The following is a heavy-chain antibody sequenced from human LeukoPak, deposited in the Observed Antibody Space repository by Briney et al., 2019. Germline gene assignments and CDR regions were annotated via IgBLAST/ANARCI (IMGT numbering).Heavy chain of an antibody. J-gene: IGHJ4*02. CDR1: GYTFTSYD. Sequence: ASVKVSCKASGYTFTSYDINWVRQATGQGLEWMGWMNPKSGNTGYAQKFQGRVTITRNTSISTAYMELRSLRSDDTAVYYCARDLSTTVVTQDYWGQGTLVTVSS. CDR3: ARDLSTTVVTQDY. CDR2: MNPKSGNT. D-gene: IGHD4-23*01. V-gene: IGHV1-8*03.